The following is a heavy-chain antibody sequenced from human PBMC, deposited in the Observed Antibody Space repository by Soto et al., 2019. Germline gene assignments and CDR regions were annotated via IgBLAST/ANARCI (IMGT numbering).Heavy chain of an antibody. J-gene: IGHJ6*02. CDR3: ARGGYYYGSGDGYYYYGMDV. D-gene: IGHD3-10*01. CDR1: GYTFTSYG. Sequence: QVQLVQSGAEVKKPGASVKVSCKASGYTFTSYGISWVRQAPGQGLEWMGWISAYNGNTNYAQKLQGRVTMTTDTSTHTAYMELRSLRSDDTAVYYCARGGYYYGSGDGYYYYGMDVWGQGTTVTVSS. CDR2: ISAYNGNT. V-gene: IGHV1-18*01.